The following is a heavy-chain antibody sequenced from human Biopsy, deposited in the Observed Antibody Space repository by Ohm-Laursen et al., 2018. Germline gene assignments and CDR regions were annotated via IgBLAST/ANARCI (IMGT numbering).Heavy chain of an antibody. CDR3: ARGDYFDSNGYFWFDP. CDR2: IYPGGST. CDR1: GGDINNYY. D-gene: IGHD3-22*01. Sequence: SETLSLTCNVSGGDINNYYWSWIRQPAGKGLEWIGRIYPGGSTNYNPSLKSRVTMSVDTSKKQLSLKLNSVTAADTAVYYCARGDYFDSNGYFWFDPWGQGTLVTVSS. J-gene: IGHJ5*02. V-gene: IGHV4-4*07.